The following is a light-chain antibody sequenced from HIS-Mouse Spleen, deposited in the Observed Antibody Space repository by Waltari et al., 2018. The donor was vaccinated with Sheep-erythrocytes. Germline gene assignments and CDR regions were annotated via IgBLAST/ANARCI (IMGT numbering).Light chain of an antibody. V-gene: IGLV3-25*03. J-gene: IGLJ2*01. CDR3: QSADSSGTYRV. CDR1: ALPKQY. CDR2: KDN. Sequence: SYELTQPPSVSVSPGQTARITCSGDALPKQYAYWYQQKPGQAPVLVIYKDNARPSGIPERFSGSSSGTTVTLTISGVQAEDEADYYCQSADSSGTYRVFGGGTKLTVL.